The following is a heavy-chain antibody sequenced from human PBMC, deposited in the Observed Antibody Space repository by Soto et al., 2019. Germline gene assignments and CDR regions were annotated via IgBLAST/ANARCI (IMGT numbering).Heavy chain of an antibody. D-gene: IGHD3-16*02. Sequence: QVQLVQSGAEVEKPGASVKVSCRASGYTFTDYGISWVRQAPGQGLEWMGWLTPYSGATNYAQKLQGRDTMTTDTSTSTAYMELRSLRSDDTGVYYCARGGYSYNPPNYDYWGQGTPVTVSS. J-gene: IGHJ4*02. CDR1: GYTFTDYG. CDR2: LTPYSGAT. CDR3: ARGGYSYNPPNYDY. V-gene: IGHV1-18*01.